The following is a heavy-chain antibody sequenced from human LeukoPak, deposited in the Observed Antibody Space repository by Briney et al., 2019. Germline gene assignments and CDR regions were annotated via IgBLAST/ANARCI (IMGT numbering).Heavy chain of an antibody. J-gene: IGHJ4*02. V-gene: IGHV3-7*01. CDR2: IKEDGGEK. CDR1: GFTFSDYW. Sequence: GGSLRLSCAASGFTFSDYWMTWVRQAPGKGLEWVANIKEDGGEKNYVDSVKGRFTISRDNARNSLFLQMNSLRAEDTAVYYCARDRGASWGQGTLVTVSS. CDR3: ARDRGAS.